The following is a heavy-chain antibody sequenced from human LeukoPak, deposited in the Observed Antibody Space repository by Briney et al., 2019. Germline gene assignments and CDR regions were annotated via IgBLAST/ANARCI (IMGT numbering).Heavy chain of an antibody. CDR3: STEKHSYSSSWYFDY. V-gene: IGHV3-15*01. Sequence: GGSLRLSCAASRFTFSNAWMSWVRQAPGKGLEWVGRMKSKTDGGTIDYAAPVKGRFTISRDDSKNTLYLQMNSLKTEDTAVYYCSTEKHSYSSSWYFDYWGQGTLVTVSS. D-gene: IGHD6-13*01. CDR1: RFTFSNAW. J-gene: IGHJ4*02. CDR2: MKSKTDGGTI.